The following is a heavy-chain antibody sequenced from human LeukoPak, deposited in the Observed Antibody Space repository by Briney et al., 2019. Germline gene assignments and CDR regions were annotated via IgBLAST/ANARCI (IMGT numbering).Heavy chain of an antibody. Sequence: GGSLRLSCAASGFTFSSYAMSWVRQAPGKGLEWVSAISGSGGGTYYADSVKGRFTISRDNSKNTLYLQMNSLRAEDTAVYYCAKDRIIGGYDPYYFDYWGQGTLVTVSS. D-gene: IGHD5-12*01. J-gene: IGHJ4*02. CDR2: ISGSGGGT. V-gene: IGHV3-23*01. CDR1: GFTFSSYA. CDR3: AKDRIIGGYDPYYFDY.